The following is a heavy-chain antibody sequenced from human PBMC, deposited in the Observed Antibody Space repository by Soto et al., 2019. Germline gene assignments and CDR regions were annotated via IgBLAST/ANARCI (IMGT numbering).Heavy chain of an antibody. D-gene: IGHD5-18*01. CDR3: AKDRYTQGKPDY. CDR1: GFIFRNYA. CDR2: ISGSAGSR. Sequence: EVQLLESGGGVVQPGGSLRLSCAASGFIFRNYAMRWVRQAPGKGLEWVSAISGSAGSRYYADSVKGRFTISRDNSKNTLYLQMNSLRAGDTAVYYCAKDRYTQGKPDYWGPGPLVNVSS. J-gene: IGHJ4*02. V-gene: IGHV3-23*01.